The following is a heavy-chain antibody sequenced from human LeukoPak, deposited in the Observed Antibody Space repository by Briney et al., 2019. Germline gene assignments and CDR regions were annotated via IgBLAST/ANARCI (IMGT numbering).Heavy chain of an antibody. V-gene: IGHV4-59*01. D-gene: IGHD3-10*01. Sequence: SETLSLTCTVSGGSISNYYWSWIRQPPGKGLEWIGYIYYSGSTKYNPSLKSRVTISVDTSNNQFSLKMRSVTAADTAVYYCARDPTGSGNYDHWGQGTLVTVSS. J-gene: IGHJ4*02. CDR2: IYYSGST. CDR3: ARDPTGSGNYDH. CDR1: GGSISNYY.